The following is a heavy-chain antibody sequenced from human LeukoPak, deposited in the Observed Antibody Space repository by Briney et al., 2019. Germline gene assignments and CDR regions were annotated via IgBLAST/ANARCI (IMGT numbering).Heavy chain of an antibody. J-gene: IGHJ4*02. CDR1: GYTFTGYY. V-gene: IGHV1-2*02. CDR3: ARVQPPDYVDDFWSGYSDY. CDR2: INPNSGGT. D-gene: IGHD3-3*01. Sequence: GASVKVSCKASGYTFTGYYMHWVRQAPGQGLEWMGWINPNSGGTNYARKFQGRVTMTRDTSISTAYMELSRLRSDDTAVYYCARVQPPDYVDDFWSGYSDYWGQGTLVTVSS.